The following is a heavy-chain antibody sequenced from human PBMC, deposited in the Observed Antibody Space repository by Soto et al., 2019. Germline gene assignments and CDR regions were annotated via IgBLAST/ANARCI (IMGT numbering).Heavy chain of an antibody. CDR3: ARGVATVVTSYFDY. CDR1: GGSFSGYY. J-gene: IGHJ4*02. CDR2: INHSGST. D-gene: IGHD5-12*01. Sequence: QVQLQQWGAGLLKPSETLSLTCAVYGGSFSGYYWSWIRQPPGKGLEWIGEINHSGSTNYNPSLKSRVTIXXXTXXNQFSLKLSSVTAADTAVYYCARGVATVVTSYFDYWGQGTLVTVSS. V-gene: IGHV4-34*01.